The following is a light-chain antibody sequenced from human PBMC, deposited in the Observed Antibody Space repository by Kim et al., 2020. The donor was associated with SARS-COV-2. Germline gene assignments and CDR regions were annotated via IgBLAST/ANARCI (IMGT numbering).Light chain of an antibody. V-gene: IGLV3-19*01. CDR3: NSRDSSGNHQV. CDR1: SLRSYY. CDR2: GKN. Sequence: ALGQTVRITFQGDSLRSYYASWYQQKPGQAPVLVIYGKNNRPSGIPDRFSGSSSGNTASLTITGAQAEDEADYYCNSRDSSGNHQVFGGGTQLTVL. J-gene: IGLJ3*02.